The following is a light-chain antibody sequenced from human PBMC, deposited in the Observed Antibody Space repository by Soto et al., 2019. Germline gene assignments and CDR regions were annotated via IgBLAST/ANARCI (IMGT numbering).Light chain of an antibody. Sequence: EIVLTQSPVTLSLSPGERATLSCTASQSVTSTYLAWYQQKPGQSPRLIIYGGSTRASDFPDEFSGGGHGTELALIIGRVGPDDSAVYYCHCHQFDSSRVYSFGQVTKLEI. V-gene: IGKV3-20*01. CDR1: QSVTSTY. CDR2: GGS. CDR3: HCHQFDSSRVYS. J-gene: IGKJ2*03.